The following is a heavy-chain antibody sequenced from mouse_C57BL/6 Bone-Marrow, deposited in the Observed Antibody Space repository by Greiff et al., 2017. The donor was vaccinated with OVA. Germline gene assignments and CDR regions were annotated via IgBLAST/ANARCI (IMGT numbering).Heavy chain of an antibody. J-gene: IGHJ4*01. CDR3: ARDERSHYYAMDD. CDR1: GFTFSSYA. Sequence: EVQLVESGGGLVKPGGSLKLSCAASGFTFSSYAMSWVRQTPEKRLEWVATISDGGSYTYYPDNVKGRFTISRDNAKNNLYLQMSHLKSEDTAMYYCARDERSHYYAMDDWGQGTSVTVSS. V-gene: IGHV5-4*01. CDR2: ISDGGSYT.